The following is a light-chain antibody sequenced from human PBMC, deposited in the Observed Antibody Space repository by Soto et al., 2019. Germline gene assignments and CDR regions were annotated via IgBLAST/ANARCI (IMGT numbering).Light chain of an antibody. CDR1: SSNIGAGYD. V-gene: IGLV1-40*01. CDR2: DNS. Sequence: QSVLTQPPSVSGAPGQRVTISCTGSSSNIGAGYDVHWYQQLPGTAPKLLIYDNSNRPSGVPDRFSGSKSDTSASLAITGLQAEDEADYYCQSYDSSLSGAWVFGGGTKLT. J-gene: IGLJ3*02. CDR3: QSYDSSLSGAWV.